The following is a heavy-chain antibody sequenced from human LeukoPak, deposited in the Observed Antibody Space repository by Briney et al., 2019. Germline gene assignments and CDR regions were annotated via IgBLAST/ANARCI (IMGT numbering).Heavy chain of an antibody. CDR3: ATFRCSSTSCYIGFDY. CDR2: FDPEDGET. CDR1: GYTLTELS. Sequence: ASVNVSCKVSGYTLTELSMHWVRQAPGKGLEWMGGFDPEDGETIYAQKFQGRVTMTEDTSTDTAYMELSSLRSEDTAVYYCATFRCSSTSCYIGFDYWGQGTLVTVSS. J-gene: IGHJ4*02. V-gene: IGHV1-24*01. D-gene: IGHD2-2*02.